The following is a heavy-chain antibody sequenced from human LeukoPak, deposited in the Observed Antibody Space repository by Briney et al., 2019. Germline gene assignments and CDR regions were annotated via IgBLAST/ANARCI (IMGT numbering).Heavy chain of an antibody. CDR2: IYYSGST. Sequence: SGTLSLTCTVSGGSISSYYWSWIRQPPGKGLEWIGYIYYSGSTNYNPSLKSRVTISVDTSKNQFSLKLSSVTAADTAVYYCARAQPYSSGSYWGQGTLVTVSS. CDR1: GGSISSYY. D-gene: IGHD6-19*01. CDR3: ARAQPYSSGSY. V-gene: IGHV4-59*12. J-gene: IGHJ4*02.